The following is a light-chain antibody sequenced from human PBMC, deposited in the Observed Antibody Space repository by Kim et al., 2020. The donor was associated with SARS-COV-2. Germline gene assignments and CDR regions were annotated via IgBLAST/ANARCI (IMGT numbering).Light chain of an antibody. CDR1: SLRNYF. V-gene: IGLV3-19*01. CDR3: YSRDTSGSHVI. CDR2: DKD. J-gene: IGLJ2*01. Sequence: SSELTQDPVVSVALGQTVRITSHGDSLRNYFADWCQQKPGQAPVVVIYDKDTRPSGIPDRFSGSSSDNTASLTITGAQAEDEAAYFCYSRDTSGSHVIFGGGTKLTVL.